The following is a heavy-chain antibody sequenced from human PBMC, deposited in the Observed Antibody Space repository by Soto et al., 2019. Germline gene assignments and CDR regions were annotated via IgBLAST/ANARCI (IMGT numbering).Heavy chain of an antibody. CDR2: INAGNGNT. CDR1: GYTFTSYA. D-gene: IGHD1-26*01. J-gene: IGHJ6*02. CDR3: ARVRSVQWALLDDYYYGMDV. V-gene: IGHV1-3*01. Sequence: ASVKVSCKASGYTFTSYAMHWVRQAPGQRLEWMGWINAGNGNTKYSQKFQGRVTITRDTSASTAYMELSSLRSEDTAVYYCARVRSVQWALLDDYYYGMDVWGQGTTVTVSS.